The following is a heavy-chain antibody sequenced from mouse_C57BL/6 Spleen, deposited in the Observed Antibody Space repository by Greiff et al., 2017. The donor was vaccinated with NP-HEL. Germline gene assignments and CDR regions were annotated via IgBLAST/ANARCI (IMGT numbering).Heavy chain of an antibody. CDR3: TKIITPYYFDY. V-gene: IGHV1-15*01. CDR2: IDPETGGT. CDR1: GYTFTDYE. Sequence: VQLQQSGAELVRPGASVTLSCKASGYTFTDYEMHWVKQTPVHGLEWIGAIDPETGGTAYNQKFKGKAILTADKSSSTAYMELRSLTSEDSAVYYCTKIITPYYFDYWGQGTTLTVSS. J-gene: IGHJ2*01. D-gene: IGHD1-1*01.